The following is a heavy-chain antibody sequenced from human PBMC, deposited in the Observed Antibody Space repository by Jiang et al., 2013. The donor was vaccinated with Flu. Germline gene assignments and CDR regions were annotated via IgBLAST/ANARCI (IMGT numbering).Heavy chain of an antibody. CDR2: TIPMLEKT. V-gene: IGHV1-69*06. CDR1: GGTFSSRP. D-gene: IGHD2-2*01. CDR3: ASSLAGYFETQLSDLYYYYLTDV. J-gene: IGHJ6*02. Sequence: SGAEVKKPGSSVKVSCKTSGGTFSSRPISWVRQAPGQGLEWVGGTIPMLEKTNYAQKFQGRVTITADKSTSTVYMEMSSLRPEDTAVYYCASSLAGYFETQLSDLYYYYLTDVWGQGTPVTVSS.